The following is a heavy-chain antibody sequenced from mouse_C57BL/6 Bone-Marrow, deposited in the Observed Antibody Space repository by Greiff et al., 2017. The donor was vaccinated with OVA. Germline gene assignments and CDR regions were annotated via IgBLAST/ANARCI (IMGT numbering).Heavy chain of an antibody. Sequence: EVQLQQSGAELVRPGASVKLSCTASGFNIKDDYMHWVKQRPEQGLEWIGWIDPENGDTEYASKFQGKATITADTSSNTAYLQLSSLTSEDTAVYYCTTPIYYGNYGGFYWGQGTTLTVSS. CDR2: IDPENGDT. CDR1: GFNIKDDY. CDR3: TTPIYYGNYGGFY. J-gene: IGHJ2*01. D-gene: IGHD2-1*01. V-gene: IGHV14-4*01.